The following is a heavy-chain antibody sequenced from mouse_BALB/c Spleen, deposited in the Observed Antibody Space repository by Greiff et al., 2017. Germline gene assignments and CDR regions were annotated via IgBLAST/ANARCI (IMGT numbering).Heavy chain of an antibody. D-gene: IGHD2-3*01. CDR3: VRERGYYPYYYAMDY. CDR1: GFSLTSYD. CDR2: IWTGGGT. J-gene: IGHJ4*01. Sequence: VQLQQSGPGLVAPSQSLSITCTVSGFSLTSYDISWIRQPPGKGLEWLGVIWTGGGTNYNSAFMSRLSISKDNSKSQVFLKMNSLQTDDTAIYYCVRERGYYPYYYAMDYWGQGTSVTVSS. V-gene: IGHV2-9-2*01.